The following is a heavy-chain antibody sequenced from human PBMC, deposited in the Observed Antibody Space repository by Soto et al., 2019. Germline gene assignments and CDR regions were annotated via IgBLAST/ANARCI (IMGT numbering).Heavy chain of an antibody. CDR2: FDPEDGET. CDR3: ATVTMVRGVIRFDY. J-gene: IGHJ4*02. D-gene: IGHD3-10*01. Sequence: ASVKVSCKVSGYTLTELSMHWVRQAPGKGLEWMGGFDPEDGETIYAQKFQGRVTMTEDTSTDTAYMELSSLRSEDTAVYYCATVTMVRGVIRFDYWGQGXLVTVSS. CDR1: GYTLTELS. V-gene: IGHV1-24*01.